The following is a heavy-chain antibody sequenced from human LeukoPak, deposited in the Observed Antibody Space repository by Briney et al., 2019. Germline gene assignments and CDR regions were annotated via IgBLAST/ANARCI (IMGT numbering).Heavy chain of an antibody. V-gene: IGHV1-69*05. CDR3: ARDTPYYYDSSGSEYFDL. D-gene: IGHD3-22*01. CDR1: GGIFSSYA. J-gene: IGHJ2*01. Sequence: SVKVSCKASGGIFSSYAISWVRQAPGQGLEWMGRIIPIFGTANYAQKFQGRVTITTDESTSTAYMELSSLRSEDTAVYYCARDTPYYYDSSGSEYFDLWGRGTLVTVSS. CDR2: IIPIFGTA.